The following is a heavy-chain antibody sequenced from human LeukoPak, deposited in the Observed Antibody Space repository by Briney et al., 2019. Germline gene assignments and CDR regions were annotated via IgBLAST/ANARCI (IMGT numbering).Heavy chain of an antibody. CDR3: ARVNDAFDI. CDR2: INPNSGGT. J-gene: IGHJ3*02. V-gene: IGHV1-2*02. Sequence: ASVKVSCKASGYTFTSYDINWVRQAPGQGLEWMGWINPNSGGTNYAQKFQGRVTMTRDTSISTAYMELSRLRSDDTAVYYCARVNDAFDIWGQGTMVTVSS. CDR1: GYTFTSYD.